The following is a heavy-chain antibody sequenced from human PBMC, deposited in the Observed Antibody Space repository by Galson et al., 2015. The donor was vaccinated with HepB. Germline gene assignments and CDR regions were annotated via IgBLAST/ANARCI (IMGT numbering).Heavy chain of an antibody. J-gene: IGHJ4*02. Sequence: SETLSLTCAVSGGSISNYFWSWIRQPPGKGLEWIGHIYYGDTISYSGTTNYNPSLRSRVTVSIDTSKNQFSLHLNSVTAADTAVYYCARVSVLGSGYPYFDYWGQGTLVTVSS. CDR2: IYYGDTISYSGTT. V-gene: IGHV4-59*01. CDR3: ARVSVLGSGYPYFDY. CDR1: GGSISNYF. D-gene: IGHD3-3*01.